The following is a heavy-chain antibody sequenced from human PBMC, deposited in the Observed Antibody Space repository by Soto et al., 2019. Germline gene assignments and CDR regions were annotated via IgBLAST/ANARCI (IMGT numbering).Heavy chain of an antibody. CDR1: GGSISSGSYY. Sequence: SETLSLTCTVSGGSISSGSYYWGWIRQPPGKGLEWIGSIYYNGNTYYNPSLKSLVTISLDTSKNQFSLRLSSVAAADSAVYYCGRHIAITAIGDWFDPWGQGALVT. V-gene: IGHV4-39*01. CDR3: GRHIAITAIGDWFDP. J-gene: IGHJ5*02. CDR2: IYYNGNT. D-gene: IGHD1-20*01.